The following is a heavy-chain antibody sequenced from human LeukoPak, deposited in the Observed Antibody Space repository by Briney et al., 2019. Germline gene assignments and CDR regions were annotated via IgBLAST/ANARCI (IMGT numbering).Heavy chain of an antibody. D-gene: IGHD6-13*01. CDR1: GITFSDYY. J-gene: IGHJ4*02. CDR2: ISPNSTYT. V-gene: IGHV3-11*03. CDR3: AAGTAADY. Sequence: GGSLRLSCAVSGITFSDYYMNWIRQAPGKGLEWISYISPNSTYTDSADSVKGRFTISRDNAKNSLFLQIDSLGVEDTAVYYCAAGTAADYWGQGTLVAVSS.